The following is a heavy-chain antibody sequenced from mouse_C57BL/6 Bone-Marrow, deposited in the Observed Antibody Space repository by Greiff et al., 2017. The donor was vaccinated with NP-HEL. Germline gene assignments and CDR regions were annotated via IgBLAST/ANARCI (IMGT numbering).Heavy chain of an antibody. J-gene: IGHJ2*01. V-gene: IGHV5-4*03. D-gene: IGHD2-4*01. CDR2: ISDGGSYT. CDR1: GFTFSSYA. Sequence: EVKLMESGGGLVKPGGSLKLSCAASGFTFSSYAMSWVRQTPEKRLEWVATISDGGSYTYYPDNVKGRFTISRDNAKNNMYLQMSHLKSENTAMYYCAIVDYDYWGQGTTLTVSS. CDR3: AIVDYDY.